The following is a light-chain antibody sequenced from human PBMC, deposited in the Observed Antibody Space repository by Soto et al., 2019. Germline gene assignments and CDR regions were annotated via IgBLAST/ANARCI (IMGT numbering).Light chain of an antibody. CDR2: EVT. CDR1: RSDVGAYNY. CDR3: SSYAGFNQVI. Sequence: QSALTQPASVSGSPGQSIAISCTGTRSDVGAYNYVSWYQQHPGKAPKLMISEVTNRPSGVSDRFSGSKSGNTASLTISGLQAEDEADYYCSSYAGFNQVIFGGGTKLTVL. V-gene: IGLV2-14*01. J-gene: IGLJ2*01.